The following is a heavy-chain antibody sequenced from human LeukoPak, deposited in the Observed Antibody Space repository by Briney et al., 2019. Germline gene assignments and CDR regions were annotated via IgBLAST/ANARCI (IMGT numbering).Heavy chain of an antibody. CDR3: AKDRRGDYGGNYFDY. J-gene: IGHJ4*02. Sequence: GGSLRLSCAASGFTFSSYSMNWVRQAPGKGLEWVSSISSSSSYIYYADSVKGRFTISRDNAKNSLYLQMNSLRAEDTAVYYCAKDRRGDYGGNYFDYWGQGTLVTVSS. V-gene: IGHV3-21*01. CDR1: GFTFSSYS. D-gene: IGHD4-23*01. CDR2: ISSSSSYI.